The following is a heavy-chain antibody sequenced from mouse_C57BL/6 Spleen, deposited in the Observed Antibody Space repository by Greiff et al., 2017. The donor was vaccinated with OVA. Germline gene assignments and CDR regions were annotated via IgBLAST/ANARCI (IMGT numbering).Heavy chain of an antibody. CDR3: ARGDDYDDYYAMDY. V-gene: IGHV5-17*01. CDR2: ISSGSSTI. D-gene: IGHD2-4*01. J-gene: IGHJ4*01. Sequence: EVNLVESGGGLVKPGGSLKLSCAASGFTFSDYGMHWVRQAPEKGLEWVAYISSGSSTIYYADTVKGRFTISRDNAKNTLFLQMTSLRSEDTAMYYCARGDDYDDYYAMDYWGQGTSVTVSS. CDR1: GFTFSDYG.